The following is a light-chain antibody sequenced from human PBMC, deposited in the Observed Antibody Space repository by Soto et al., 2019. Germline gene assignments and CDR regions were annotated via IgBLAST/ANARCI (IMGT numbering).Light chain of an antibody. CDR1: SSDIGGYNY. J-gene: IGLJ1*01. CDR3: SSYAGTTSYV. V-gene: IGLV2-8*01. CDR2: EVS. Sequence: QSVLTQPPSASGSPGQSVTISCTGTSSDIGGYNYVSWYQQHPGKAPELMIYEVSKRPSGVPDRFSGSKSGNTASLTVSGLQAEDEADYYCSSYAGTTSYVLGNGTKVNV.